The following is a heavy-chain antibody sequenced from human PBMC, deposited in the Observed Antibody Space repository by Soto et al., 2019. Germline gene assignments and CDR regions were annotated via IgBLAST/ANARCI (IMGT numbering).Heavy chain of an antibody. CDR1: GGSFSGYY. J-gene: IGHJ5*02. Sequence: SETLSLTCAVYGGSFSGYYWSWIRQPPGKGLEWIGEINHSGSTNYNPSLKSRVTISVDTSKNRFSLKLSSVTAADTAVYYCARRVGGSSSSDWFDPWGQGTLVTVSS. CDR3: ARRVGGSSSSDWFDP. V-gene: IGHV4-34*01. CDR2: INHSGST. D-gene: IGHD6-6*01.